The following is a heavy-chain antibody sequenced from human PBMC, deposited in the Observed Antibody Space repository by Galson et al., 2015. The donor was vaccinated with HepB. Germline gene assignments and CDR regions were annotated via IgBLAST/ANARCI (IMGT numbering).Heavy chain of an antibody. J-gene: IGHJ4*02. D-gene: IGHD6-19*01. Sequence: SLRLSCAASGFTFSSYWMHWVRQAPGKGLVWVSRINSDGSRTGYADSVKGRFTISRDNAKNTLYLQMNSLRAEDTAVYYCAREGAVASLDYWGQGTLVTVSS. V-gene: IGHV3-74*01. CDR2: INSDGSRT. CDR1: GFTFSSYW. CDR3: AREGAVASLDY.